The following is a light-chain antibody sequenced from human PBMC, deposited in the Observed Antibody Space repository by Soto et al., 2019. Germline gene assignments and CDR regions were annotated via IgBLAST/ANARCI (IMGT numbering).Light chain of an antibody. Sequence: QAVVTQEPSFSVSPGGTVTLTCGLTSGSVSTTYYPSWYQQTPGQAARTLIYSTNIRSSGVPDRFSGSILGNKAALTITGAQADDESDYHCMLYMGGGLVVFGGGTKLTV. CDR1: SGSVSTTYY. J-gene: IGLJ2*01. CDR2: STN. V-gene: IGLV8-61*01. CDR3: MLYMGGGLVV.